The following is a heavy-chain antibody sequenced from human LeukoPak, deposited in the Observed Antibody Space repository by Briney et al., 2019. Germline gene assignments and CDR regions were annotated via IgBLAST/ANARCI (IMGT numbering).Heavy chain of an antibody. CDR3: ARGPDIVVVVATNYYFDY. CDR1: GGSFSGYY. J-gene: IGHJ4*02. V-gene: IGHV4-34*01. CDR2: INHSGST. D-gene: IGHD2-15*01. Sequence: SETLSLICAVYGGSFSGYYWSWIRQPPGKGLEWIGEINHSGSTNYNPSLKSRVTISVDTSKNQFSLKLSSVTAADTAVYYCARGPDIVVVVATNYYFDYWGQGTLVTVSS.